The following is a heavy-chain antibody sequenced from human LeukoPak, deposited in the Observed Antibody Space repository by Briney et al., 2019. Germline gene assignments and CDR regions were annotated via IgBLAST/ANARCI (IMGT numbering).Heavy chain of an antibody. CDR1: GFTFSSYD. V-gene: IGHV3-13*04. J-gene: IGHJ4*02. CDR3: SRVGSSGWPNYFDS. D-gene: IGHD6-19*01. Sequence: GGSLRLSCAASGFTFSSYDMHWVRQATGKGLEWVSVIGTSGDTYYAGSAKGRFTISRENAKNSLYLQINSLTAGDTAVYFCSRVGSSGWPNYFDSWGQGTLVTVSS. CDR2: IGTSGDT.